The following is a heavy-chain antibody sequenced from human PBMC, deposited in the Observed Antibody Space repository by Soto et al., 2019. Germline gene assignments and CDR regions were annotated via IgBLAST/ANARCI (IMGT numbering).Heavy chain of an antibody. CDR2: INPSGGST. CDR1: GYTFTSYY. D-gene: IGHD2-8*01. Sequence: ASVKVSCKASGYTFTSYYMHWVRQAPGQGLEWMGIINPSGGSTSYAQKFQGRVTMTRDTSISTAYMELSRLRSDDTAVYYCAGALNTDDAFDIWGQGTMVTVSS. V-gene: IGHV1-46*01. CDR3: AGALNTDDAFDI. J-gene: IGHJ3*02.